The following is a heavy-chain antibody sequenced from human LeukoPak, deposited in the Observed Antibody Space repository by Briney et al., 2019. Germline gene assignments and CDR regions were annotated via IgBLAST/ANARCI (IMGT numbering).Heavy chain of an antibody. D-gene: IGHD2-2*01. J-gene: IGHJ4*02. V-gene: IGHV3-53*01. CDR1: GFTVSTNC. CDR2: IYSGGTT. CDR3: AKDGFCSSTSCLKPLYYFDY. Sequence: PGGSLRLSCAASGFTVSTNCMTWVRQAPGKGLEWVSTIYSGGTTYYADSVMGRFTISRHNSRNTLYLQMNSLRAEDTAVYYCAKDGFCSSTSCLKPLYYFDYWGQGTLVTVSS.